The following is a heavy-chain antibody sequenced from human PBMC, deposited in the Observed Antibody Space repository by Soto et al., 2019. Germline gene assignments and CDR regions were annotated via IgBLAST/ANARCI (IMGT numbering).Heavy chain of an antibody. J-gene: IGHJ6*02. CDR3: ARDSPMDV. V-gene: IGHV3-48*03. CDR1: GFSFSTYE. Sequence: PGGSLRLSCAASGFSFSTYEMNWVRQAPGEGLEWVSYISSSGDTTYYADSVKGRFTISRDNAKNSLYLQMSSLRAEDTAVYFCARDSPMDVWGQGTKVT. CDR2: ISSSGDTT.